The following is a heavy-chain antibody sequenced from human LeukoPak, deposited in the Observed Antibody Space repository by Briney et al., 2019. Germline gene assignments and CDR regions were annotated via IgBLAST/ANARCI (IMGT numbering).Heavy chain of an antibody. D-gene: IGHD6-13*01. J-gene: IGHJ4*02. CDR3: ARDHYIAAAGFFDY. CDR1: GGSISSYY. CDR2: ISSSSSYI. Sequence: ETLSLTCTVSGGSISSYYWSWVRQAPGKGLEWVSSISSSSSYIYYADSVKGRFTISRDNAKNSLYLQMNSLRAEDTAVYYCARDHYIAAAGFFDYWGQGTLVTVSS. V-gene: IGHV3-21*01.